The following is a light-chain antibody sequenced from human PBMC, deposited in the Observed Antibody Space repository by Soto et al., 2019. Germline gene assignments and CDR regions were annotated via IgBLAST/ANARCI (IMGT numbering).Light chain of an antibody. J-gene: IGLJ2*01. V-gene: IGLV2-23*02. CDR1: SSDVGSYNL. CDR3: CSYAGSSTYVV. CDR2: EVS. Sequence: QCALTQPASVSGSPGQSITISWTGTSSDVGSYNLVSWYQQHPGKAPKLMIYEVSKRPSGVSNRFSGSKSGNTASLTISGLQAEDEADYYCCSYAGSSTYVVFGGGTKLTVL.